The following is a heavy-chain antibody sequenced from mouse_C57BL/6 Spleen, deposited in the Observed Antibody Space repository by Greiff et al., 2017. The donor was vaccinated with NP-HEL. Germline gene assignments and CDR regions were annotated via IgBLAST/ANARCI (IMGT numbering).Heavy chain of an antibody. CDR2: IDPEDGET. Sequence: EVQGVESGAELVKPGASVKLSCTASGFNIKDYYMHWVKQRTEQGLEWIGRIDPEDGETKYAPKFQGKATITADTSSNTAYLQLSSLTSEDTAVYYCALVPMVTWWYFDVWGTGTTVTVSS. D-gene: IGHD2-2*01. J-gene: IGHJ1*03. CDR1: GFNIKDYY. V-gene: IGHV14-2*01. CDR3: ALVPMVTWWYFDV.